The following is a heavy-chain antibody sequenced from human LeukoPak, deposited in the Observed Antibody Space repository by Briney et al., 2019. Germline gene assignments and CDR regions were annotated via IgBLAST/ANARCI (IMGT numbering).Heavy chain of an antibody. Sequence: GRSLRLSCAASGFTFSSYAMHWVRQAPGKGLEWVAVISYDGINKYYADSVKGRFTISRDNSKNTLYLQMNSLRAEDTAVYYCARVIRYFDWLPLDYWGQGTLVTVSS. J-gene: IGHJ4*02. CDR3: ARVIRYFDWLPLDY. CDR1: GFTFSSYA. V-gene: IGHV3-30-3*01. CDR2: ISYDGINK. D-gene: IGHD3-9*01.